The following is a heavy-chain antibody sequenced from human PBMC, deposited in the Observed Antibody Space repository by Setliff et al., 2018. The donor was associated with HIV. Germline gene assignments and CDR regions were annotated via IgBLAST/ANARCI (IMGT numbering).Heavy chain of an antibody. V-gene: IGHV1-2*02. CDR1: RSTFNSHT. J-gene: IGHJ6*02. D-gene: IGHD2-2*01. CDR2: INPNSGGT. CDR3: ARDHCSSSGCYEYSYYGMDV. Sequence: GASVKVSCKASRSTFNSHTINWVRQAPGQGLEWMGWINPNSGGTTYAQKFQGRVTMTRDTSISTAYMEVSRLRSDDTAVHYCARDHCSSSGCYEYSYYGMDVWGQGTTVTVSS.